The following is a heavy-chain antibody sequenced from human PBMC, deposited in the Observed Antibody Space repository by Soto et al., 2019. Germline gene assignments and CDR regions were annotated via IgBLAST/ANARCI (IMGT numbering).Heavy chain of an antibody. CDR2: IYYSGST. J-gene: IGHJ5*01. Sequence: SETLSLTCSVSGGSIKNYYWNCIRQAPGKGLEWIGYIYYSGSTNYHPSLRGRVTISVDTSKNQFSLKLTSVTAADTAVYYCARDSEVWLRGWGFDSWGQGALVTVSS. CDR1: GGSIKNYY. CDR3: ARDSEVWLRGWGFDS. D-gene: IGHD2-21*01. V-gene: IGHV4-59*01.